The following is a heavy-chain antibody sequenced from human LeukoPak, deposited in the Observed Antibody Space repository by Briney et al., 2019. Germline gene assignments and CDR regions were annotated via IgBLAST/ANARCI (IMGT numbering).Heavy chain of an antibody. D-gene: IGHD6-19*01. CDR3: AKDYSIAVAGSLDY. J-gene: IGHJ4*02. CDR1: GFTFRSYA. CDR2: MSYDGSKK. V-gene: IGHV3-30-3*01. Sequence: GGSLRLSCAASGFTFRSYAMHWVRQAPGKGLEWVAVMSYDGSKKYHSDSVKGRFTISRDNSKNTLYLQMNSLRAEDTAVYYCAKDYSIAVAGSLDYWGQGTLVTVSS.